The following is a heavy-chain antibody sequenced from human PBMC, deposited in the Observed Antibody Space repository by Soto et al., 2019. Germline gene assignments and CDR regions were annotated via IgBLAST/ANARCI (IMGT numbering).Heavy chain of an antibody. D-gene: IGHD2-8*01. CDR1: GGSISSSNW. V-gene: IGHV4-39*01. J-gene: IGHJ4*02. CDR2: IYYSGNT. Sequence: SETLSLTCAASGGSISSSNWWSWVRQPPGKGLEWIGSIYYSGNTYYNPSLKSRVTISADTSKNQLSLKVDSVTATDTAIYYCSRLSNGTPADYWGEGTLVTVSS. CDR3: SRLSNGTPADY.